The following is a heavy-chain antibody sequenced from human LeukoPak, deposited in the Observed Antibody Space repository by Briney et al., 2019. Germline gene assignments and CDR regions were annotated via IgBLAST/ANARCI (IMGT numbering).Heavy chain of an antibody. J-gene: IGHJ4*02. V-gene: IGHV3-74*01. D-gene: IGHD6-19*01. CDR2: INSDGRST. CDR3: ARDPGRGDSSGWGFDY. CDR1: GFTFSSYW. Sequence: PGGSLRLSCAASGFTFSSYWMHWVRQAPGKGLVWVSRINSDGRSTSYADSVKGRFTISRDNAKNTLYLKMNSLRAEDTAVYYCARDPGRGDSSGWGFDYWGQGTPVTVSS.